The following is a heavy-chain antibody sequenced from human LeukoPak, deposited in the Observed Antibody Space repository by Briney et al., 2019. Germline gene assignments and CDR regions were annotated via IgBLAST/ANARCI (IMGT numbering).Heavy chain of an antibody. CDR3: ARDYGSGNYPDAFDI. J-gene: IGHJ3*02. CDR2: TKPDGSAE. Sequence: PGGSLRLSCAASGFTFRNYWMGWVRQAPGKGLEWVANTKPDGSAEYYADSVRGRFTTSRDNANNFLYLQMNRLRAEDTAVYYCARDYGSGNYPDAFDIWGQGTMVTVSS. V-gene: IGHV3-7*03. CDR1: GFTFRNYW. D-gene: IGHD3-10*01.